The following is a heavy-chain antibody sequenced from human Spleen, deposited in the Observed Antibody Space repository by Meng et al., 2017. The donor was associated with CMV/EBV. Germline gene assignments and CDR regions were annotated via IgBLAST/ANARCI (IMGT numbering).Heavy chain of an antibody. CDR3: AKVEDSSSSPYY. V-gene: IGHV3-21*04. D-gene: IGHD6-6*01. Sequence: GESLKISCAASGFTFSNYSMNWVRQAPGKGLEWVSFITSSSSYIYYADSVRGRFTISRDNAKNSLYLQMNSLRAEDTAVYYCAKVEDSSSSPYYWGQGTLVTVSS. J-gene: IGHJ4*02. CDR1: GFTFSNYS. CDR2: ITSSSSYI.